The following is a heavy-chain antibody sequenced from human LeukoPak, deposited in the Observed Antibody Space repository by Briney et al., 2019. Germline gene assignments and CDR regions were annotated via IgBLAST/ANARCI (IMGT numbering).Heavy chain of an antibody. CDR1: GGTFSSYA. J-gene: IGHJ3*02. V-gene: IGHV1-69*01. CDR3: ARVGPHSYDSSGYDLAFDI. CDR2: IIPIFGTA. Sequence: SVKVSSKASGGTFSSYAISWVRQAPGQRLEWMGGIIPIFGTANYAQKFQGRVTITADESTSTAYMELSSLRSEDTAVYYCARVGPHSYDSSGYDLAFDIWGQGTMVTVSS. D-gene: IGHD3-22*01.